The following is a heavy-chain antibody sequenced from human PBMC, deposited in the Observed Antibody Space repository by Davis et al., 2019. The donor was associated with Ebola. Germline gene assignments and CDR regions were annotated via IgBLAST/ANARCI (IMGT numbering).Heavy chain of an antibody. CDR1: GYPFYSYG. Sequence: ASVKVSCKASGYPFYSYGIAWVRQAPGQGLEWLGWISAYNGNTKLAQKVQDRVTMTTDTSTSTAYIELRSLRYDDTAVYYCARDIVSTSRDFYHYMDVWGKGTTVSVSS. V-gene: IGHV1-18*04. D-gene: IGHD5/OR15-5a*01. CDR2: ISAYNGNT. CDR3: ARDIVSTSRDFYHYMDV. J-gene: IGHJ6*03.